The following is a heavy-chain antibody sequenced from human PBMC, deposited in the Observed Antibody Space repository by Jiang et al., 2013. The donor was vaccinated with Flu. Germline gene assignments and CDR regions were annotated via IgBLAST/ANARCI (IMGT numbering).Heavy chain of an antibody. CDR3: ARGGSGFDYYYGMDV. V-gene: IGHV3-30*04. D-gene: IGHD3-10*01. CDR2: ILYDGSNE. Sequence: SGFTFSSYVIHWVRQAPGKGLEWVAVILYDGSNEYYADSVKGRFTISRDNSKNTVYLQMNSLRVEDTAVYYCARGGSGFDYYYGMDVWGQGTTVAVSS. J-gene: IGHJ6*02. CDR1: GFTFSSYV.